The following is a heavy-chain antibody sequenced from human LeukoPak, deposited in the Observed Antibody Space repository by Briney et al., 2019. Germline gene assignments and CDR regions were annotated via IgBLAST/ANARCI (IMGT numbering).Heavy chain of an antibody. CDR2: INPNSGGT. J-gene: IGHJ4*02. Sequence: ASVKVSCKASGYTFTGYYMHWVRQAPGQGLEWMGWINPNSGGTNYAQKFQGRVTMTRDTSISTAYMELSRLRSDDTAVYYCARGGGLDYDFWSGYPTYFDYWGQGTLVTVSS. CDR1: GYTFTGYY. CDR3: ARGGGLDYDFWSGYPTYFDY. V-gene: IGHV1-2*02. D-gene: IGHD3-3*01.